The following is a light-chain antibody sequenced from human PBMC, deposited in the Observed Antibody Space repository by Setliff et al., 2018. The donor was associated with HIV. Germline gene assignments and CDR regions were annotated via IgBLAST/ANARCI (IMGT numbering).Light chain of an antibody. J-gene: IGKJ4*01. CDR3: QQYNNWRT. CDR1: QSVSSN. Sequence: TLSVSPGERATLSCRASQSVSSNLAWYQQKPGQAPRLLIYGATSRATNIPVRFSGSGSGTEFTLTISSLQSEDSAVYYCQQYNNWRTFGGGTKVDIK. V-gene: IGKV3-15*01. CDR2: GAT.